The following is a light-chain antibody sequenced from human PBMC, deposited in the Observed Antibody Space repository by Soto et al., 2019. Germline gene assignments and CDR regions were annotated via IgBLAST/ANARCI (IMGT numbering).Light chain of an antibody. CDR1: QSXXXX. V-gene: IGKV3-15*01. CDR2: GTS. J-gene: IGKJ1*01. CDR3: HQYNFWPT. Sequence: EIVMTQSPATLSVSPGERATXXXXASQSXXXXXXXXXXXXXXXXXLLIYGTSTRATGIPARFSGSGSGTEFTLTISSLQSEDFAVYYCHQYNFWPTFGQGTKVDIK.